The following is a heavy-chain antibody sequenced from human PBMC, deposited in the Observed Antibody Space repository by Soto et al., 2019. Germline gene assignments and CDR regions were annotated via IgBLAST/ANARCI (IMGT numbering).Heavy chain of an antibody. D-gene: IGHD3-22*01. CDR2: IYHSGST. CDR1: GGSISSGGYS. V-gene: IGHV4-30-2*01. CDR3: ARGGDDSSGYYHFDY. J-gene: IGHJ4*02. Sequence: SETLSLTCAVSGGSISSGGYSWSWIRQPPGKGLEWIGYIYHSGSTYYNPSLKSRVTISVDRSKNQFSLKLSSVTAADTAVYYCARGGDDSSGYYHFDYWGQGTLVTVSS.